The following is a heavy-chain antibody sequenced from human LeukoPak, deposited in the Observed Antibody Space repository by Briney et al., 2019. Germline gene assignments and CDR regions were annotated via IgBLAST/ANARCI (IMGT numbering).Heavy chain of an antibody. V-gene: IGHV4-39*01. Sequence: PSETLSLTCTVSGGSVTSSNHYWGWIRQPPGKGLDWIGNIYYNGNTHYNPSLKSRVTISLDESKNQSSLNLTSVTAADTALYFCARRYYYGSKSFDYWGQGTQVAVSA. D-gene: IGHD3-10*01. CDR1: GGSVTSSNHY. J-gene: IGHJ4*02. CDR2: IYYNGNT. CDR3: ARRYYYGSKSFDY.